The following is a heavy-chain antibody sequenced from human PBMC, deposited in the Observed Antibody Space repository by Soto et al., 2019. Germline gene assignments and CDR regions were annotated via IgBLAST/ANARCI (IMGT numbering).Heavy chain of an antibody. D-gene: IGHD3-3*01. CDR1: GFTFSSYG. V-gene: IGHV3-33*01. J-gene: IGHJ4*02. Sequence: QVQLVESGGGVVQPGRSLRLSCAASGFTFSSYGMHWVRQAPGKGLEWVAVIWYDGSNKYYADSVKGRFTISRDNSKNTLYPQMNSLRAEDTAVYYCARDYDFWSGYYSFDYWGQGTLVTVSS. CDR3: ARDYDFWSGYYSFDY. CDR2: IWYDGSNK.